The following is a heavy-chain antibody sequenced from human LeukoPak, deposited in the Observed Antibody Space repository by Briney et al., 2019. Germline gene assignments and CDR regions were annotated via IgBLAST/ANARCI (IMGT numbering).Heavy chain of an antibody. CDR3: ARGDYDILTGYSSNFDY. D-gene: IGHD3-9*01. V-gene: IGHV3-7*01. CDR1: GFTFSSYW. CDR2: IKQDGSEK. Sequence: PGGSLRLSCAASGFTFSSYWMSWVRQAPGKGLEWVANIKQDGSEKYYVDSVKGRFTISRDNAKNSLYLQMNSLRAEDTAVYYCARGDYDILTGYSSNFDYWGQGTLVTVSS. J-gene: IGHJ4*02.